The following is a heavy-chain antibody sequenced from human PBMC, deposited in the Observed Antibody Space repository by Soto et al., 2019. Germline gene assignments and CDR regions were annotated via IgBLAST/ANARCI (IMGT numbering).Heavy chain of an antibody. J-gene: IGHJ4*02. CDR2: INAGNGNT. V-gene: IGHV1-3*01. CDR1: GYTLTSCA. Sequence: GASVKVSCKASGYTLTSCARCWVRQATGQRLEWMGWINAGNGNTKYSQKFQGRVTITRDTSASTAYMELSSLRSEDTAVYYCGRGVAPYYFGYWGERTLVTVSS. CDR3: GRGVAPYYFGY. D-gene: IGHD2-15*01.